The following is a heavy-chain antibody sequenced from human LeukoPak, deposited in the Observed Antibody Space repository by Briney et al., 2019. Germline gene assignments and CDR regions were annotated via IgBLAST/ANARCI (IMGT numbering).Heavy chain of an antibody. CDR1: GFTVSSNF. D-gene: IGHD3-16*01. V-gene: IGHV3-53*01. CDR3: ARGHPYYDASTSYSYYFDY. CDR2: IYSGGNT. J-gene: IGHJ4*02. Sequence: GGSLRLSCAASGFTVSSNFMSWVRQAPGKGLEWVSVIYSGGNTYYADSVKGRFTIPRDNSKNTLYLESNSLRAEDTAVYYCARGHPYYDASTSYSYYFDYWSQGTLVTVSS.